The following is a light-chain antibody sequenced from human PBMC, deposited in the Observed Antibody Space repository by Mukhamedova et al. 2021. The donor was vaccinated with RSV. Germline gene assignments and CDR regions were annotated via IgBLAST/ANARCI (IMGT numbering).Light chain of an antibody. CDR2: GKN. J-gene: IGLJ1*01. CDR3: NSRDSSAYYV. V-gene: IGLV3-19*01. Sequence: ASWYQQKPGQAPVLVIYGKNNRPSGIPDRFSGSSSGNTASLTITGAQAEDEADYYCNSRDSSAYYVFGTGTKVTVL.